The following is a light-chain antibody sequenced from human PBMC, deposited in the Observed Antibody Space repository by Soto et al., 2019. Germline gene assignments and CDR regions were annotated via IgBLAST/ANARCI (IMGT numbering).Light chain of an antibody. V-gene: IGLV1-44*01. Sequence: QAVVTQPPSASGTPGQRITISCSGSSSNIGSHTVNWHQQVPGTAPKLLIYSNNERPSGVPDRFSGSKSGTSASLAISGLQSGDEADYYCAAWDVSLNGVIFGGGTKVTVL. CDR3: AAWDVSLNGVI. J-gene: IGLJ2*01. CDR1: SSNIGSHT. CDR2: SNN.